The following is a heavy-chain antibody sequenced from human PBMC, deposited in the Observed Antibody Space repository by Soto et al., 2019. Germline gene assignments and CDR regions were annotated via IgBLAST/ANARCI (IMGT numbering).Heavy chain of an antibody. D-gene: IGHD6-19*01. CDR2: IWYDGSNK. V-gene: IGHV3-33*01. Sequence: PGGALRLSCAASGFTFSSYCMHWVRQAPGKGLEWVAVIWYDGSNKYYADSVKGRFTISRDNSKNALYLQMNSLRAEDTAVYYCARDKVAVAGKRYYYYGMDVWGQGTTVTVSS. CDR1: GFTFSSYC. J-gene: IGHJ6*02. CDR3: ARDKVAVAGKRYYYYGMDV.